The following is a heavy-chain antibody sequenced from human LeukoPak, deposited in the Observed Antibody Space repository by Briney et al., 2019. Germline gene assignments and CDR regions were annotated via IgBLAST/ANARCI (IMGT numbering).Heavy chain of an antibody. CDR3: AKDRSLGTYYDILTGYSKGYYFDY. CDR2: ISGSGGST. J-gene: IGHJ4*02. V-gene: IGHV3-23*01. Sequence: GGSLRLSCAASGFTFSSYAMSWVRQSPGKGLEWVSAISGSGGSTYYADSVKGRFTISRDNSKNTLYLQMNSLRAEDTAVYYCAKDRSLGTYYDILTGYSKGYYFDYWGQGTLVTVS. D-gene: IGHD3-9*01. CDR1: GFTFSSYA.